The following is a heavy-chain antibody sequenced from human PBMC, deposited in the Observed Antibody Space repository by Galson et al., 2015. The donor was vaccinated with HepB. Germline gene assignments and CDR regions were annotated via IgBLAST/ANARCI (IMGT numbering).Heavy chain of an antibody. J-gene: IGHJ4*02. Sequence: SVKVSCKASGYTFTSYAMNWVRQAPGQGLEWMGWINTNTGNPTYAQGFTVRFVFSLDTSVSTAYLQISSLKAEDTAVYYCARDMVGARYYFDYWGQGTLVTVSS. CDR3: ARDMVGARYYFDY. CDR1: GYTFTSYA. V-gene: IGHV7-4-1*02. D-gene: IGHD1-26*01. CDR2: INTNTGNP.